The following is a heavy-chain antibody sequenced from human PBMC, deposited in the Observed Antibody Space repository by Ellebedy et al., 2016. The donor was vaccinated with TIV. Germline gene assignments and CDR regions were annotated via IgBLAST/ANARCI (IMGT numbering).Heavy chain of an antibody. D-gene: IGHD5-24*01. CDR3: ATVEKDGYNYYLDY. V-gene: IGHV1-24*01. CDR2: FDPEDGET. J-gene: IGHJ4*02. CDR1: GYTLTELS. Sequence: AASVKVSCKVSGYTLTELSMHWVRQAPGKGLEWMGGFDPEDGETIYAQKFQGRVTMTEDTSTDTAYMELSSLRSEDTDVYYCATVEKDGYNYYLDYWGQGTLVTVSS.